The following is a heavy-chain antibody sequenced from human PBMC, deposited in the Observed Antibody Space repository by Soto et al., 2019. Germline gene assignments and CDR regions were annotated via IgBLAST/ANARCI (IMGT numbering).Heavy chain of an antibody. CDR2: INSDGSST. J-gene: IGHJ4*02. CDR1: GFTFSSYW. V-gene: IGHV3-74*03. Sequence: GGSLRLSCAASGFTFSSYWMHWVRQAPGKGLVWVSRINSDGSSTTYVDSVKGRFTISRDNAKNTLYLQMNSLRAEDTAVYYCARVETCSSTSCYSVFDYWGQGTLVTVS. CDR3: ARVETCSSTSCYSVFDY. D-gene: IGHD2-2*01.